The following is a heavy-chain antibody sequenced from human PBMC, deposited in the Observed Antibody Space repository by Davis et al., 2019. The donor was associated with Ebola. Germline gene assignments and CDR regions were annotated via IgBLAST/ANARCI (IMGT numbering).Heavy chain of an antibody. Sequence: GESLKISCAASGFTFSSYGMHWVRQAPGKGLEWVSYISSSSSYTNYADSVKCRFTISRDNAKNSLYLQMNSLRAEDTAVYYCARDSSSWLRYYYYYGMDVWGQGTTVTVSS. CDR1: GFTFSSYG. CDR3: ARDSSSWLRYYYYYGMDV. J-gene: IGHJ6*02. V-gene: IGHV3-21*05. CDR2: ISSSSSYT. D-gene: IGHD6-13*01.